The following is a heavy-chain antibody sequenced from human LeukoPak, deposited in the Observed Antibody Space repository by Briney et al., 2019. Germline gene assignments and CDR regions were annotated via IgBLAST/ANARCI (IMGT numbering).Heavy chain of an antibody. CDR3: ARAIIMVRGLGNFFDP. D-gene: IGHD3-10*01. Sequence: SETLSLTCAVSGGSISSAGFSWSWLRQPPGKGLEWIGSIYHAGSTYYNPSLKSRVTMSVDRSKKQFSLNLKSVNAADTAAYYCARAIIMVRGLGNFFDPWGQGTLVTVSS. CDR2: IYHAGST. V-gene: IGHV4-30-2*01. CDR1: GGSISSAGFS. J-gene: IGHJ5*02.